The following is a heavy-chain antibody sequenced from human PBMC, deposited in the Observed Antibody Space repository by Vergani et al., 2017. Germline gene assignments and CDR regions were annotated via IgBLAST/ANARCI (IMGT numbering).Heavy chain of an antibody. J-gene: IGHJ6*03. D-gene: IGHD3-22*01. CDR1: GFTFSSYA. CDR3: AKDSVYYYENYYYYYMDV. CDR2: MRGSGGST. V-gene: IGHV3-23*01. Sequence: EVQLLESGGGLVQPGGSLRLSCAASGFTFSSYAMSWVRQAPGKGLEWVSTMRGSGGSTYYADSVKGRFTISRDNSKNTLYLQMNSLRAEDTAVYYCAKDSVYYYENYYYYYMDVWGKGTTVTVSS.